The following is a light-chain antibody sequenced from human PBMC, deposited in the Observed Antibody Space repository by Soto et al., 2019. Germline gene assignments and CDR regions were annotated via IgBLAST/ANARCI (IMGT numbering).Light chain of an antibody. CDR1: SSDIGAYAY. CDR3: GSYTRSNSVI. Sequence: QSALTQPASVSGSPGQSIAISCTGTSSDIGAYAYVSWYQQHPGKIPKLIVFDVNYRPSGVSSRFSGSKSGNTASLTISGLQAEDEDDYYCGSYTRSNSVIFGGGTKLTVL. CDR2: DVN. V-gene: IGLV2-14*03. J-gene: IGLJ2*01.